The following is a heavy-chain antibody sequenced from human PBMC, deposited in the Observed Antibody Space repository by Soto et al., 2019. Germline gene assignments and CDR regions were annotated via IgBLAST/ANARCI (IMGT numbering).Heavy chain of an antibody. CDR3: AKYLEVTPSWFDP. CDR2: INNSGGST. CDR1: GFTFSSYA. Sequence: GSLRLPCAASGFTFSSYAMNWVRQAPGKGLEWVSTINNSGGSTHYADSVKGRFTISRDNSNNTLFLQMNSLRAEDTAVYYCAKYLEVTPSWFDPWGQGTLVTVSS. V-gene: IGHV3-23*01. D-gene: IGHD2-21*02. J-gene: IGHJ5*02.